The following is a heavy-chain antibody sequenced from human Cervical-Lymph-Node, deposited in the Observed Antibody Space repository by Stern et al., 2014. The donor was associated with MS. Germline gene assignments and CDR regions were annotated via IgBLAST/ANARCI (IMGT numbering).Heavy chain of an antibody. D-gene: IGHD3-10*01. CDR2: MNPSTGDA. Sequence: VQLVQSGADVKKPGASVKVSCKTSGGNFTVFAINWVRQAPGQGLEWMEVMNPSTGDADYPQNSQGRVTIPRHTSISTVDMELSSLSSDDTAVYYCARGARGGRFDNWGQGTLVTVSS. CDR3: ARGARGGRFDN. J-gene: IGHJ4*02. V-gene: IGHV1-8*03. CDR1: GGNFTVFA.